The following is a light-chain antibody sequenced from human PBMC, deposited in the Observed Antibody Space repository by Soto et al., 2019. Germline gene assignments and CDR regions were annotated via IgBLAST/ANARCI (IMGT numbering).Light chain of an antibody. CDR3: HHYGSSPHT. J-gene: IGKJ2*01. V-gene: IGKV3-20*01. CDR2: DAS. CDR1: QSVSSSY. Sequence: EIVLTQSPGTLSLSPGERATLSCRASQSVSSSYLAWYQQKPGQAPRLLIYDASSWATGIPDRFSGSGSGTDFTLTISRLEPEDFAVYYCHHYGSSPHTFGQGTKLEIK.